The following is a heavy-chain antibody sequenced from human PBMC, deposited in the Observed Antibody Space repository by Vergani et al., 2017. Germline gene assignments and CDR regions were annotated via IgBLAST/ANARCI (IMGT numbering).Heavy chain of an antibody. CDR2: ISSSSSYI. CDR3: ARDGWAEYQLLPFDY. D-gene: IGHD2-2*01. Sequence: EVQLVESGGGLVKPGGSLRLSCAASGFTFRSYSMNCVRQAPGKGLEWVSSISSSSSYIYYADSVKGRFTISRDNAKNSLYLQMNSLRAEDTAVYYCARDGWAEYQLLPFDYWGQGTLVTVSS. V-gene: IGHV3-21*01. CDR1: GFTFRSYS. J-gene: IGHJ4*02.